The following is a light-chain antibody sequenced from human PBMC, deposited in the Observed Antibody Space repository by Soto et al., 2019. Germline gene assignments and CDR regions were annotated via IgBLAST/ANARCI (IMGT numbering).Light chain of an antibody. V-gene: IGKV1-5*01. CDR2: DAS. Sequence: DIQMTQSPSTLSASVGDTVTITCRASQSISTSLAWYQHKPGEAPRLLIFDASNLESGVPSRFSGSGSGTEFTLTISSLQPDDFATYYCLQYNGYSGTFGQGTKVE. CDR1: QSISTS. J-gene: IGKJ1*01. CDR3: LQYNGYSGT.